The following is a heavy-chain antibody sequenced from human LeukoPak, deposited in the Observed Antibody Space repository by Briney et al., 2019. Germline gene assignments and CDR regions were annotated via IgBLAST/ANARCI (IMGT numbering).Heavy chain of an antibody. CDR3: ATFMREGGGFWGIEPFDS. J-gene: IGHJ4*02. D-gene: IGHD3-16*01. Sequence: SGGSLRLSCGASGFSFISYGMHWVRQAPGKGLEWVGVISDDGRSKDYADSVKGRFTISRDNSKNTLSLQMNSLRAEDTAVYYCATFMREGGGFWGIEPFDSWGQGTLVTVSS. V-gene: IGHV3-30*03. CDR2: ISDDGRSK. CDR1: GFSFISYG.